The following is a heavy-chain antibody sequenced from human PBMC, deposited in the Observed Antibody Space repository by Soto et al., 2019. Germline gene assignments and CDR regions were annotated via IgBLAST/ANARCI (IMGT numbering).Heavy chain of an antibody. CDR3: SRDFIYDILTEGFDP. CDR2: ITGDSSYT. J-gene: IGHJ5*02. Sequence: GGSLILSCAASGFSFSKYKMNWVRPAPGKGLEWVSSITGDSSYTYYADSVKGRFTISRDNANNSLYLEMNSLGAEDTAMYYCSRDFIYDILTEGFDPWGQGTLVTVS. CDR1: GFSFSKYK. D-gene: IGHD3-9*01. V-gene: IGHV3-21*01.